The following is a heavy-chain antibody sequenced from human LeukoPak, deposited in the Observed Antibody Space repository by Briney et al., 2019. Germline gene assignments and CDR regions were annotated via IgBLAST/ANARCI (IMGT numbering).Heavy chain of an antibody. V-gene: IGHV3-9*01. CDR1: GFTFDDYA. J-gene: IGHJ4*02. D-gene: IGHD3-10*01. CDR3: AKGAMVRGVKVYFDY. Sequence: GGSLRLSCAASGFTFDDYAMHWVRQAPGKGLEWVSGISWNSGCIGYADSVKGRFTISRDNAKNSLYLQMNSLRAEDTALYYCAKGAMVRGVKVYFDYWGQGTLVTVSS. CDR2: ISWNSGCI.